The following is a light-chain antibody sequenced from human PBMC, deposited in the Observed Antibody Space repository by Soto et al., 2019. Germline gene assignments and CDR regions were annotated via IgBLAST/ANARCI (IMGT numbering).Light chain of an antibody. CDR3: QKYNSAPP. CDR1: QGISNC. CDR2: AAS. Sequence: DIQMTQSPSSLSASVGDRVTITCRASQGISNCLAWYQQKPGKVPKLLIYAASTLQSGVPSRFSGSGSGTDFTLTISSLQPEDVATYYCQKYNSAPPFGGGTKVEIK. J-gene: IGKJ4*01. V-gene: IGKV1-27*01.